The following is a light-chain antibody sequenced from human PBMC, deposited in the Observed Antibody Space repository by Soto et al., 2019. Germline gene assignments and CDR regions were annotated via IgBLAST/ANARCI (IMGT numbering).Light chain of an antibody. J-gene: IGKJ4*01. CDR2: DAF. CDR1: QNINSY. V-gene: IGKV3-11*01. CDR3: QPPNNWVT. Sequence: ERATLSCRASQNINSYLAWYQQKPGQAPRLLIYDAFNRATGIPARFSGSGSGTDFVLTISSLEPEDFGVYSCQPPNNWVTFGGGTKVDVK.